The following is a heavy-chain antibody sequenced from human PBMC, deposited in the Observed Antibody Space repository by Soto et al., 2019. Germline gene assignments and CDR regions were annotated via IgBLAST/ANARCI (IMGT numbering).Heavy chain of an antibody. CDR2: IHLGGTT. D-gene: IGHD3-10*01. CDR3: ARPRPNFGAVDS. CDR1: GYSITSSSF. V-gene: IGHV4-38-2*01. J-gene: IGHJ4*02. Sequence: QVQLQESGPGLVKPSETLSLTCAVSGYSITSSSFWGWIRQPPGKGLEWIGSIHLGGTTYYDPSLKSRVTITLDPSRNESSLRLTSVTAADTAVYYCARPRPNFGAVDSWGQGALVTVST.